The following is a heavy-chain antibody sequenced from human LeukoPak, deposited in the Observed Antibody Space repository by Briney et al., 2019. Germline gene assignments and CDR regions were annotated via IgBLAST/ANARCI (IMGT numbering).Heavy chain of an antibody. V-gene: IGHV4-59*08. CDR2: IYYSGST. CDR1: GGSISSYY. D-gene: IGHD5-18*01. Sequence: ASETLSLTCTVSGGSISSYYWSGIRQPPGKGLEWIGYIYYSGSTNYNPSLKSRVTISVDTSKNQFSLKLSSVTAADTAVYYCARQIGGFSYGAYYFDYWGQGTLVTVSS. J-gene: IGHJ4*02. CDR3: ARQIGGFSYGAYYFDY.